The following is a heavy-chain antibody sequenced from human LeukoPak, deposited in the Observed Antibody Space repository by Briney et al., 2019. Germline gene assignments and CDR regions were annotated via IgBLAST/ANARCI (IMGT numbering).Heavy chain of an antibody. D-gene: IGHD3-3*01. CDR2: IYTSGST. Sequence: PSETLSLTCTVSGGSISSGSYYWSWIRQPAGKGLEWIGRIYTSGSTNYNPSLKSGVTISVDTSKNQFSLKLSSVTAADTAVYYCASGGRVFGVVRGSYYYYYMDVWGKGTTVTVSS. J-gene: IGHJ6*03. V-gene: IGHV4-61*02. CDR1: GGSISSGSYY. CDR3: ASGGRVFGVVRGSYYYYYMDV.